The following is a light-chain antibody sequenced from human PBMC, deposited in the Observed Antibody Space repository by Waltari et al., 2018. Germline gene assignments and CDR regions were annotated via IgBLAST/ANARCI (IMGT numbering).Light chain of an antibody. Sequence: EIVSPQSPATLSLSPGQRATLSCRASQSVRINLGWYQQKLGQPPRLLIYDTSNRATGIPDRFSASGFGTDFTLTISSLEPEDFAVYCCQQTSSWPLTFGGGTKVEIK. CDR2: DTS. J-gene: IGKJ4*01. CDR1: QSVRIN. CDR3: QQTSSWPLT. V-gene: IGKV3-11*01.